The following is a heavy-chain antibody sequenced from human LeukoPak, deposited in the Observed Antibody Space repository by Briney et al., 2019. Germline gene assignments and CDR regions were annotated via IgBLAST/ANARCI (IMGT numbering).Heavy chain of an antibody. J-gene: IGHJ5*02. CDR3: ARALKGIVENLFDP. CDR1: GGSISSYY. D-gene: IGHD1-26*01. CDR2: IYTSGST. Sequence: SETLSLTCTVSGGSISSYYWSWLRQPAGKGLEWIGRIYTSGSTNYNPSLKSRVTMSVDTSKNQFSLKLSSVTTADTAVYYCARALKGIVENLFDPWGQGTLVTVSS. V-gene: IGHV4-4*07.